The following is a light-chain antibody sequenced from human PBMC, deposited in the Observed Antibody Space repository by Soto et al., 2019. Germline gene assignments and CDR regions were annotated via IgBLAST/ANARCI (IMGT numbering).Light chain of an antibody. CDR3: SSYTSSITPCV. CDR1: SNDVGAYNF. V-gene: IGLV2-14*01. CDR2: EVS. Sequence: QSALTQPASVSGSPGQYITISCTGTSNDVGAYNFVSWYQQHPGKAPKLLIYEVSNRPSEISDRFSGSKSGNTAPLTISGLQTEDEADYYCSSYTSSITPCVFGTGTKVTVL. J-gene: IGLJ1*01.